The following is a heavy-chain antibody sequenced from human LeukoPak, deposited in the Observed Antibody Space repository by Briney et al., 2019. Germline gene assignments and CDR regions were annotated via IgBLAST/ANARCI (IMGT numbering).Heavy chain of an antibody. CDR1: GYSFTSYW. J-gene: IGHJ4*02. V-gene: IGHV5-51*01. CDR2: IYPGDSDT. CDR3: ARHETGPYFDY. Sequence: LGESLKISCKGSGYSFTSYWIGWVRRMPGKGLECMGIIYPGDSDTRYSPSFQGQVTISADRSISTAYLQWSSLKASDTAMYYCARHETGPYFDYWGQGTLVTVSS. D-gene: IGHD1-1*01.